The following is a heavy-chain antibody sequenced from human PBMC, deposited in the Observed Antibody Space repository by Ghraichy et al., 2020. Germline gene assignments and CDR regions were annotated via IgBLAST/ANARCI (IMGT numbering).Heavy chain of an antibody. J-gene: IGHJ4*02. Sequence: SVKVSCKASGGTFSSYAISWVRQAPGQGLEWMGRIIPILGIANYAQKFQGRVTITADKSTSTAYMELSSPRSEDTAVYYCARARDDYGDYVAYWGQGTLVTVSS. CDR2: IIPILGIA. D-gene: IGHD4-17*01. V-gene: IGHV1-69*04. CDR3: ARARDDYGDYVAY. CDR1: GGTFSSYA.